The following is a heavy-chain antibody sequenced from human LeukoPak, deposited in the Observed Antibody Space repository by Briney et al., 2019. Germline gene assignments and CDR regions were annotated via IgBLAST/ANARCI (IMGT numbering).Heavy chain of an antibody. J-gene: IGHJ5*02. CDR2: IIPIFGTA. CDR3: ARDGYCSSTSCSGNWFDP. Sequence: ASVKVSCKASGGTFSSYAISWVLQAPGQGLEWMGGIIPIFGTANYAQKFQGRVTITTDESTSTAYMELSSLRSEDTAVYYCARDGYCSSTSCSGNWFDPWGQGTLVTVSS. V-gene: IGHV1-69*05. CDR1: GGTFSSYA. D-gene: IGHD2-2*01.